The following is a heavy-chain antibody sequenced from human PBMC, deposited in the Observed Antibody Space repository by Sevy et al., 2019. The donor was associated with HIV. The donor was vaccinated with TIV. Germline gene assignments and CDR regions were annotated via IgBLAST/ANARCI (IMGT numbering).Heavy chain of an antibody. D-gene: IGHD3-10*01. CDR2: IRQDGSEK. CDR3: AKSYFGSGTSYGMDL. V-gene: IGHV3-7*01. Sequence: GGSLRLSCAASRFTFSSYWMSWVRQAPGKGLEWVANIRQDGSEKYYVDSVRGRFTISRDNAKNSLFLQLNSLRADDTAIYYCAKSYFGSGTSYGMDLWGRGTTVTVSS. CDR1: RFTFSSYW. J-gene: IGHJ6*02.